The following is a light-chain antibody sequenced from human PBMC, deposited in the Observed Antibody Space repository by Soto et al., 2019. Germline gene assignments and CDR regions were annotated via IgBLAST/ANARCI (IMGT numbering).Light chain of an antibody. CDR3: QSSDSILSSPGV. V-gene: IGLV1-40*01. CDR1: SSDIGAGYD. CDR2: GNS. J-gene: IGLJ3*02. Sequence: QSVLTQPPSVSGAPGQRVTISCTGSSSDIGAGYDVHWYQHLPGTPPKLLIYGNSNRPSGVPDRFSGSKSGTSASLAITGLQAEDEADYYCQSSDSILSSPGVFGGGTKVTVL.